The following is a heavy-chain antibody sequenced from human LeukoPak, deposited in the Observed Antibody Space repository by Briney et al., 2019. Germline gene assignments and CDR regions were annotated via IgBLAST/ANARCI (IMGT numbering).Heavy chain of an antibody. Sequence: PGGSLRLSCAVSGFTISSNAMSWVRQPPGTGLEWDSAISGSGGSTYYADSVKGRLTISRDNSKNTLYLQMNSLRAEDTAVYYCAKASGMITFGGVAVWGQGTLVTVSS. V-gene: IGHV3-23*01. D-gene: IGHD3-16*01. CDR3: AKASGMITFGGVAV. CDR2: ISGSGGST. CDR1: GFTISSNA. J-gene: IGHJ4*02.